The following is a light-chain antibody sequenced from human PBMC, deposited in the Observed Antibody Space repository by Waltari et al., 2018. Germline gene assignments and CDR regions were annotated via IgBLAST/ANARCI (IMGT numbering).Light chain of an antibody. Sequence: DIQMTQSPSTLSASVGDRVTITCRASQSISSWLAWYQQKPGKAPKLLIYKASSLESGVPSRFSGSGSGTEFTLTISSLQPDDFATYYCQQSYSTPFTFGQGT. J-gene: IGKJ2*01. CDR2: KAS. CDR1: QSISSW. CDR3: QQSYSTPFT. V-gene: IGKV1-5*03.